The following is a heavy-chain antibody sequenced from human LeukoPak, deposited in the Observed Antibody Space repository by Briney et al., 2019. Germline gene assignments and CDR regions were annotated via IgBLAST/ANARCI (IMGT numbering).Heavy chain of an antibody. CDR1: GFTFSSYD. V-gene: IGHV3-13*01. D-gene: IGHD6-13*01. CDR2: IGTAGDT. CDR3: ARAGAAAGDFDY. Sequence: GGSLRLSCAASGFTFSSYDMHWVRQATGKGLEWVPAIGTAGDTYYPGSVKGRFTISRENTKNSLYLQMNSLRAGDTAVYYCARAGAAAGDFDYWGQGTLVTVSS. J-gene: IGHJ4*02.